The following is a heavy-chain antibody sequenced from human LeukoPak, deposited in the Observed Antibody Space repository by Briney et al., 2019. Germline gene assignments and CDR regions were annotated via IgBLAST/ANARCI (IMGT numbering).Heavy chain of an antibody. D-gene: IGHD5-18*01. Sequence: SETLSLTCTVSGGSISNTLYYWAWIRQPPGKGLESIGSIYYSRSTYYSPSLKSRVTISVDTSKNQFSLKLSSVTAADTAVYYCARGRIQLWRYYFDYWGQGTLVTVSS. J-gene: IGHJ4*02. V-gene: IGHV4-39*01. CDR1: GGSISNTLYY. CDR2: IYYSRST. CDR3: ARGRIQLWRYYFDY.